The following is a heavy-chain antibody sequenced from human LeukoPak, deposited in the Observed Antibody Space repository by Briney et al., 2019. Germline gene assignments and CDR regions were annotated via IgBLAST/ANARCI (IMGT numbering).Heavy chain of an antibody. Sequence: ASVKVSCKASGYTFTSYDINWVRQATGQGLEWMGWMNPNSGNTRYAQKFQGRVTMTRNTSISTAYMELSSLRSEDTAVYYCARVRAAALDYWGQGTLVTVSS. CDR3: ARVRAAALDY. D-gene: IGHD6-13*01. CDR2: MNPNSGNT. CDR1: GYTFTSYD. J-gene: IGHJ4*02. V-gene: IGHV1-8*01.